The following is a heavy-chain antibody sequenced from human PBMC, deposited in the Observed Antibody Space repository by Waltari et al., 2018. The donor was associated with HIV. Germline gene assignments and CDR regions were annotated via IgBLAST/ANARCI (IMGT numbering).Heavy chain of an antibody. Sequence: QVQLVQSGAEVKKPGASVKVSCKASGYTFTGNYMHWVRQAPGQGLEWMGRINPNNGGKNDGVKFQGRVTLTRDTSISTAYMELSSLRSDDTAIYYCAGAGITGSTRCPLCAMDVWGQGTTVTVSS. D-gene: IGHD1-7*01. CDR2: INPNNGGK. J-gene: IGHJ6*02. CDR1: GYTFTGNY. V-gene: IGHV1-2*06. CDR3: AGAGITGSTRCPLCAMDV.